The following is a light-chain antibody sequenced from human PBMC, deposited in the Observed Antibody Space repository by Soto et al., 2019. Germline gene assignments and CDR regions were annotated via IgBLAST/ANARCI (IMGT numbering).Light chain of an antibody. Sequence: EIVMTQSPATLSVSPGERATLSCRASQSVSSNLAWYQQKPGQAPRLLIYGTSTRATGIPARFSGSGSGTQFTLTISGLQPEDFAVYYCQQYNNSPLTFGGGTKVELK. CDR3: QQYNNSPLT. CDR2: GTS. V-gene: IGKV3-15*01. CDR1: QSVSSN. J-gene: IGKJ4*01.